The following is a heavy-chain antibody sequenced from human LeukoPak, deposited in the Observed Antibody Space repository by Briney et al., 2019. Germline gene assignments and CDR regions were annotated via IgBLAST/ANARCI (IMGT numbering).Heavy chain of an antibody. CDR3: ARWRERGIFGNWFDP. CDR1: GGSFSGYY. CDR2: INHSGST. V-gene: IGHV4-34*01. D-gene: IGHD2-15*01. Sequence: SETLSLTCAVYGGSFSGYYWSWIRQPPGKGLEWIGEINHSGSTNYNPSLKSRVTISVDTSKNQFSLKLSSVTAADTAVYYCARWRERGIFGNWFDPWGQGTLVTVSS. J-gene: IGHJ5*02.